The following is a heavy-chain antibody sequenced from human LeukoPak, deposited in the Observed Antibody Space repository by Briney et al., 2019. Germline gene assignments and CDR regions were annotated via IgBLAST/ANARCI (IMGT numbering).Heavy chain of an antibody. D-gene: IGHD3-10*01. V-gene: IGHV4-59*08. CDR1: GGSISSYY. J-gene: IGHJ4*02. Sequence: IPSETLSLTCTVSGGSISSYYWSWIRQPPGKGLEWIGYIYYSGSTNYNPSLKSRVTISVDTSKNQFSLKLSSVTAADTAVYYCARRASITMVRGANSEYYFDYWGQGTLVTLSS. CDR2: IYYSGST. CDR3: ARRASITMVRGANSEYYFDY.